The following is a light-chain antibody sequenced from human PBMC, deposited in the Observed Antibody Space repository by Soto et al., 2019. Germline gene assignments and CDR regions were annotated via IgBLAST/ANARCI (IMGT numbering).Light chain of an antibody. CDR3: QQSYSKWT. Sequence: DIQMTQSPSSLSASVGDRVTITCRAKESVSSYVNWYQQKPGKAPKLLIYAASSLQSGVPARFSGSGSVTDFTLPISGLQPEDFATYYCQQSYSKWTFGQGTKVEI. J-gene: IGKJ1*01. CDR2: AAS. V-gene: IGKV1-39*01. CDR1: ESVSSY.